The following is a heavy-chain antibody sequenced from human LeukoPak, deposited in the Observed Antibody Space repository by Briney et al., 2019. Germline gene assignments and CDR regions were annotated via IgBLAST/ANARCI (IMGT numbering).Heavy chain of an antibody. V-gene: IGHV3-23*01. Sequence: GGSLRLSCAASGFRFSTYSMTWVRQAPGKGLEWVSSIRGGGEDTYYADSVKGRFTISRDNSKDTVSLQMNSLRADDTAVYYCAKISWDERGTFCWGQGTLVTVSS. J-gene: IGHJ4*02. D-gene: IGHD2-15*01. CDR2: IRGGGEDT. CDR3: AKISWDERGTFC. CDR1: GFRFSTYS.